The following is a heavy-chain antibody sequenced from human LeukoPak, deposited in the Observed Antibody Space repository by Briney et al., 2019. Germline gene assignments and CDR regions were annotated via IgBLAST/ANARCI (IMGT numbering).Heavy chain of an antibody. CDR1: GGSFSGYY. D-gene: IGHD4-17*01. J-gene: IGHJ4*02. CDR3: AREWGFYGDDNFDY. CDR2: INHSGST. Sequence: PSETLSLTCAVYGGSFSGYYWSWIRQPPGKGLEWIGEINHSGSTNYNPSLKSRVTISVDTSKNQFSLKLSSVTAADTAVYYCAREWGFYGDDNFDYWGQGTLVTVSS. V-gene: IGHV4-34*01.